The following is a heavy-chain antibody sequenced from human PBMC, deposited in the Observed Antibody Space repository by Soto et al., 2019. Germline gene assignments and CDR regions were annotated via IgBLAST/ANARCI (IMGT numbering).Heavy chain of an antibody. CDR2: FTSGGST. CDR1: GFIFSNYA. V-gene: IGHV3-23*01. Sequence: EVQLLESGGDLVQPGGSLRLSCAASGFIFSNYAMTWVRQAPGKGPEWVSTFTSGGSTYYRDTVKGRFTISRDNSKNTLYLQKNSLRAEDTAMYYCARTDKDNSQSSGWANRYDYWGQGTLVTVSS. J-gene: IGHJ4*02. CDR3: ARTDKDNSQSSGWANRYDY. D-gene: IGHD6-19*01.